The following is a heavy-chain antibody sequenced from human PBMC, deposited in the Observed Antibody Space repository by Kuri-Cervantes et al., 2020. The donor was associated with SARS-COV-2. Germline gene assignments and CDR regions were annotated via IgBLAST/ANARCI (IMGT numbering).Heavy chain of an antibody. V-gene: IGHV4-39*01. J-gene: IGHJ2*01. CDR1: GGSISSSSYY. CDR3: ASYSGSWYPGL. CDR2: IYYSGST. D-gene: IGHD6-13*01. Sequence: SETLSLTCTVSGGSISSSSYYRGWIRQPPGKGLEWIGSIYYSGSTYYNPSLKSRVTISVDTSKNQFSLKLSSVTAADTAVYYCASYSGSWYPGLWGRGTLVTVSS.